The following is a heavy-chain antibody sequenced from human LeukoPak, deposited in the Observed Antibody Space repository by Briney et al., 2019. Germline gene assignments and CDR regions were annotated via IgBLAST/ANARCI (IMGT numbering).Heavy chain of an antibody. V-gene: IGHV4-31*03. CDR3: ATPYRSGISCLDVFNV. D-gene: IGHD2-2*01. CDR2: KYYSGSA. J-gene: IGHJ3*01. Sequence: SQTLSLTCNVSGVSISDGRYYWTWIRQVPGKGLEWIGYKYYSGSAKYNPSLKSRLTISIDTPESQFSLHLSSVTAADTATYYCATPYRSGISCLDVFNVWGQGRRVTVSS. CDR1: GVSISDGRYY.